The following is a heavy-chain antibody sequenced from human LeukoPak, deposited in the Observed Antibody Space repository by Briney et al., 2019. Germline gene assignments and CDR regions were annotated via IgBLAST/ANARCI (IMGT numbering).Heavy chain of an antibody. J-gene: IGHJ3*02. CDR1: GGSISSYY. V-gene: IGHV4-4*07. CDR3: AREAAMVIRDDAFDI. Sequence: PSETLSLTCTVSGGSISSYYWSWIRQPAGKGLEWIGRIYTSGSTNYNPSLKSRVTMSVDTSKNHFSLQLSSVTAADTAVYYCAREAAMVIRDDAFDIWGQGTMVTVSS. D-gene: IGHD5-18*01. CDR2: IYTSGST.